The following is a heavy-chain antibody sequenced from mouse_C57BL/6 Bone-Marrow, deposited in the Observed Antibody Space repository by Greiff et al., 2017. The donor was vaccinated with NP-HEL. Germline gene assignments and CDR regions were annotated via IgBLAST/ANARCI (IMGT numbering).Heavy chain of an antibody. Sequence: VQLQQSGPELVKPGASVKISCKASGYTFTDYYMNWVKQSHGKSLEWIGDINPNNGGTSYNQKFKGKATLTVDKSSSTAYMELRSLTSEDSAVYYCASPYYGSSPFDYWGQGTTLTVSS. CDR1: GYTFTDYY. V-gene: IGHV1-26*01. CDR2: INPNNGGT. D-gene: IGHD1-1*01. CDR3: ASPYYGSSPFDY. J-gene: IGHJ2*01.